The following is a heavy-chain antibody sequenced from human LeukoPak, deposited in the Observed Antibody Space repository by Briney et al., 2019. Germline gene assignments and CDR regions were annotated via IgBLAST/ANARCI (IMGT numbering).Heavy chain of an antibody. Sequence: GGSLRLSCAASGFTFSSYAMSWVRQAPGKGLEWVSAISGSGASTYYADSVKGRSTVSRDNSKNTLHLQMKSLRAADTAVYYCAQIPFRSGDYHFDYWGQGTLLTVSS. CDR1: GFTFSSYA. CDR3: AQIPFRSGDYHFDY. CDR2: ISGSGAST. V-gene: IGHV3-23*01. J-gene: IGHJ4*02. D-gene: IGHD3-3*01.